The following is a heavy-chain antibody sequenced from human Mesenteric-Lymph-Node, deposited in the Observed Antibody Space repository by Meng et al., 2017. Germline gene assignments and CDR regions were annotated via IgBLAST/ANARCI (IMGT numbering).Heavy chain of an antibody. CDR1: GDSINSDAYY. V-gene: IGHV4-31*01. Sequence: QVQLQESGPGLVKPSQTLSLTCTVSGDSINSDAYYWRWIRQHPGKGLEWIGNIHYSGTAYYNPSLKSLVAKSVHTSRNQVSLSAADTAVYYCARVGWRQWSLDLWGRGTLVTVSS. CDR3: ARVGWRQWSLDL. J-gene: IGHJ2*01. CDR2: IHYSGTA. D-gene: IGHD5-18*01.